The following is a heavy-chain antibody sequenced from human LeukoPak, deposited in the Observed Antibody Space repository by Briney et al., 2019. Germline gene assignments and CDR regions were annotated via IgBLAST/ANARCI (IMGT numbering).Heavy chain of an antibody. CDR2: IYYSGST. V-gene: IGHV4-61*05. Sequence: SETLSLTCTVSGGSISSSSYYWGWIRQPPGKGLEWIGYIYYSGSTNYNPSLKSRVTISVDTSKNQFSLKLSSVTAADTAVYYCARVSLWTYYMDVWGKGTTVTISS. J-gene: IGHJ6*03. CDR3: ARVSLWTYYMDV. D-gene: IGHD3-16*01. CDR1: GGSISSSSYY.